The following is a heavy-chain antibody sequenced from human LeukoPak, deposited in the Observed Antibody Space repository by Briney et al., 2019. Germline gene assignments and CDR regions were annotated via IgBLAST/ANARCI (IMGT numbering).Heavy chain of an antibody. J-gene: IGHJ6*02. D-gene: IGHD2-2*03. Sequence: ASVKVSCKASGYTFTSYDINWVRQATGQGLEWMGWMNPNSGNTGYAQKFQGRVTMTRNTSISTAYMELSGLRSEDTAVYSCARGLDIVVVPAASSGYYYGMDVWGQGTTVTVSS. V-gene: IGHV1-8*01. CDR1: GYTFTSYD. CDR3: ARGLDIVVVPAASSGYYYGMDV. CDR2: MNPNSGNT.